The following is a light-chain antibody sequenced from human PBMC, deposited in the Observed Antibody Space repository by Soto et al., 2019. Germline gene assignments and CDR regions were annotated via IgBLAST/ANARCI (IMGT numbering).Light chain of an antibody. V-gene: IGLV2-14*01. CDR2: GVS. CDR3: SSYASSTTVV. CDR1: SNDVGAYNY. J-gene: IGLJ2*01. Sequence: QSVLAQPASVSGSPGQSITISCTGTSNDVGAYNYVSWYQHHPGKAPKLMIYGVSNRPSGVSNRFSGSKSGNTASLTISGLQAEDEADYYCSSYASSTTVVFGGGTKLTVL.